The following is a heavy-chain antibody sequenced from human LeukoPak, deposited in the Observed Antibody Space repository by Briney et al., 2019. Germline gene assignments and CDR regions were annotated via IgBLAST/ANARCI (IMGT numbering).Heavy chain of an antibody. D-gene: IGHD6-6*01. J-gene: IGHJ4*02. V-gene: IGHV3-43*01. CDR3: AKDAYSSSSGRIFK. Sequence: PVGSLRLSCAASGFTFADYSMHWVRQAPGKGLEWVSLITRDGGSTYYADSVKGRFTTSRDNSKNSLYLQMNSLRTEDTAMYYCAKDAYSSSSGRIFKWGQGTRVTVSS. CDR2: ITRDGGST. CDR1: GFTFADYS.